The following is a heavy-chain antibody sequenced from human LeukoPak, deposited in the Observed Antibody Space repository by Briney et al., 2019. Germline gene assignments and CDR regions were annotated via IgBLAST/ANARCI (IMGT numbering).Heavy chain of an antibody. V-gene: IGHV3-23*01. CDR2: ISGSGGST. CDR1: GFTFSSYA. D-gene: IGHD6-13*01. Sequence: GGSLRLSCVASGFTFSSYAMSWVRQAPGKGLEWVSAISGSGGSTYYADSVKGRFTISRDNSKNTLYLQMNSLRAEDTAVYYCAKGPREQQLVPYYFDYWGQGTLVTVSS. CDR3: AKGPREQQLVPYYFDY. J-gene: IGHJ4*02.